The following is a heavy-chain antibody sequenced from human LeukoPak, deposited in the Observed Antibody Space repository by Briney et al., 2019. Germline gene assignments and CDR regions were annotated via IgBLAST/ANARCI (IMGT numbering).Heavy chain of an antibody. CDR3: ARDLVVVAATADY. CDR2: IYYSGST. D-gene: IGHD2-15*01. V-gene: IGHV4-39*07. CDR1: GFTVSSNY. Sequence: PGRSLRLSCAASGFTVSSNYMSWIRQPPGKGLEWIGSIYYSGSTYYNPSLKSRVTISVDTSKNQFSLKLSSVTAADTAVYYCARDLVVVAATADYWGQGTLVTVSS. J-gene: IGHJ4*02.